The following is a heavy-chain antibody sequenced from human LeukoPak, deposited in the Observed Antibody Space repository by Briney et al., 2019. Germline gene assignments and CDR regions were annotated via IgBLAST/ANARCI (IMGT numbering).Heavy chain of an antibody. CDR1: GGTFTSYA. CDR2: IIPLFGTA. J-gene: IGHJ3*02. Sequence: GSSVKVSCKASGGTFTSYAISWVRQAPGQGLEWVGGIIPLFGTANYGQKFQRRVTITTDESTSTAYMELSSLRSEDTAVYYCAIERAHYYDSSGYRPDAFDIWGQGTMVTVSS. D-gene: IGHD3-22*01. V-gene: IGHV1-69*05. CDR3: AIERAHYYDSSGYRPDAFDI.